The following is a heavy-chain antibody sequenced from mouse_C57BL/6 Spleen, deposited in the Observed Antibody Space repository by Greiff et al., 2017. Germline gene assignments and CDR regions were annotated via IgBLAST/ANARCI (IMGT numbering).Heavy chain of an antibody. CDR1: GYTFTSYW. V-gene: IGHV1-69*01. J-gene: IGHJ3*01. CDR2: IDPSGGCT. D-gene: IGHD1-1*01. Sequence: QVQLQQPGAELVMPGASVKLSCKASGYTFTSYWMHWVKQRPGQGLEWIGEIDPSGGCTNYNQKFKGKSTLTVDKSSSTAYMQLSSLTSEDSAVYYCARMYYYGSSWFAYWGQETLVTASA. CDR3: ARMYYYGSSWFAY.